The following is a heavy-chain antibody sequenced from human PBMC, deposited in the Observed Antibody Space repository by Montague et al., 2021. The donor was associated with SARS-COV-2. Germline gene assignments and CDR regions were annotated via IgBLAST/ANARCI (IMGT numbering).Heavy chain of an antibody. D-gene: IGHD3-10*01. CDR2: INHGGST. Sequence: SETLSLTCAVYGTSFSGYYWNWIRQPPGKGLEWIGEINHGGSTKYSPSLKSRLTISADTSKNQFSLKLTSVAAADTAVYYCARLRDGVVPSPILGVGPYYSYCYMDVWGRGTTVTDSS. J-gene: IGHJ6*03. CDR1: GTSFSGYY. CDR3: ARLRDGVVPSPILGVGPYYSYCYMDV. V-gene: IGHV4-34*01.